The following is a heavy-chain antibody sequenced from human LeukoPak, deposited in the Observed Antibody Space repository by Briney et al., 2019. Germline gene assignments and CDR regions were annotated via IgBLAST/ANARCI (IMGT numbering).Heavy chain of an antibody. CDR1: LFTFSSYA. V-gene: IGHV3-23*01. CDR2: ISGSGGST. CDR3: AKDAQLDYYDSSGYYTFQH. D-gene: IGHD3-22*01. J-gene: IGHJ1*01. Sequence: GGSLRLSCAASLFTFSSYALSWVRQPPGKGLEWVSAISGSGGSTYYADSVKGRFTISRDNFKNTLYLQMNSLRAEDTAVYYCAKDAQLDYYDSSGYYTFQHWGQGTLVTVSS.